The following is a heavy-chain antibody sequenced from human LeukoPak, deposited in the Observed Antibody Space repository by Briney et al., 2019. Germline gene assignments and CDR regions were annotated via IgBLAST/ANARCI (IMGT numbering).Heavy chain of an antibody. CDR2: IFHSGIT. Sequence: SETLSLTCAVSGFSISSGYFWAWIRQSPGKGLEWIGSIFHSGITYYNPSLKSRITISVDTSKNQFSPKLSSVTAADTAVYYCARRDRYYFDYWGQGTLVTVSS. CDR3: ARRDRYYFDY. CDR1: GFSISSGYF. J-gene: IGHJ4*02. D-gene: IGHD3-22*01. V-gene: IGHV4-38-2*01.